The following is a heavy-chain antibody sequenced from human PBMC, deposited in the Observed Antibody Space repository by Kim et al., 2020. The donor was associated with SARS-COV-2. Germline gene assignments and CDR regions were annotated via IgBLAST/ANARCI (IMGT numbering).Heavy chain of an antibody. V-gene: IGHV4-39*01. CDR3: ARQARRGHIVARHDWFDP. CDR1: GGSISSSSYY. D-gene: IGHD2-15*01. J-gene: IGHJ5*02. Sequence: SETLSLTCTVSGGSISSSSYYWGWIRQPPGKGLEWIGSIYYSGSTYYNPSLKSRVTISVDTSKNQFSLKLSSVTAADTAVYYCARQARRGHIVARHDWFDPWGQGTLVTDSS. CDR2: IYYSGST.